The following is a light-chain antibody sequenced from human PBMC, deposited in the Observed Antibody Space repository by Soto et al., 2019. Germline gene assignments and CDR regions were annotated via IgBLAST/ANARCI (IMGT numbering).Light chain of an antibody. V-gene: IGLV2-8*01. CDR1: SSDVGGYNY. CDR2: EVN. J-gene: IGLJ1*01. Sequence: QSVLTQPPSASGSPGQSVAISCTVTSSDVGGYNYVSWYQQHPGKAPKLMIYEVNKRPSGVPDRFSGSKSGNTASLTVSCPQAEDEADYYCSSYAGSSNVFGTGTKVTVL. CDR3: SSYAGSSNV.